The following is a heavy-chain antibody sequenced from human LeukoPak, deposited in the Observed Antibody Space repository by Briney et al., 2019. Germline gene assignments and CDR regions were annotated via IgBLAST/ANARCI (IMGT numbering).Heavy chain of an antibody. D-gene: IGHD3-22*01. CDR3: ASGGLRNYYDSSGYYYGSLDY. Sequence: GGSLRLSCAASGFTFSSYWMYWVRQAPGKGLVWVSCIKSDGRRTTYADSVKGRFTIARDNAKNTLYLQMNSLRAEDTAVYYCASGGLRNYYDSSGYYYGSLDYWGQGTLVTVSS. CDR2: IKSDGRRT. V-gene: IGHV3-74*01. CDR1: GFTFSSYW. J-gene: IGHJ4*02.